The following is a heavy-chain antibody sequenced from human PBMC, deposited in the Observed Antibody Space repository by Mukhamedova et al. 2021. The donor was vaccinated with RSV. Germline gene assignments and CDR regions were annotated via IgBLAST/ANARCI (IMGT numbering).Heavy chain of an antibody. CDR2: IYYSGST. J-gene: IGHJ4*02. Sequence: QPPGKGLEWIGYIYYSGSTYYNPSLKCRVTISVDTSKNQFSLKLSSVTAADTAVYYCARVLYGSGSLYYFDYWGQGTLVTVSS. V-gene: IGHV4-30-4*01. CDR3: ARVLYGSGSLYYFDY. D-gene: IGHD3-10*01.